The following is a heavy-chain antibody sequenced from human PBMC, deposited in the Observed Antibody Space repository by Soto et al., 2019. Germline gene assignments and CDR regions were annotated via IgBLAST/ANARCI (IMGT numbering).Heavy chain of an antibody. CDR3: AICSGCIHYDNPQDYGMDV. J-gene: IGHJ6*02. CDR1: GYTFTSYY. CDR2: INPSGGST. V-gene: IGHV1-46*01. D-gene: IGHD3-10*02. Sequence: ASVKVSCKASGYTFTSYYMHWVRQAPGQGLEWMGIINPSGGSTNYAQKFQGRVTITADESTSTAYMELSSLRSEDTAVYYCAICSGCIHYDNPQDYGMDVWGQGTTVTVSS.